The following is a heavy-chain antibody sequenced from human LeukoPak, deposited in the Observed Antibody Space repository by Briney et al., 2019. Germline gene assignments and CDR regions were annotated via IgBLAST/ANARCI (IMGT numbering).Heavy chain of an antibody. CDR3: ARDWHAYYYGSGSYVMDV. CDR1: VGSISRYY. V-gene: IGHV4-4*07. CDR2: IYTIGST. D-gene: IGHD3-10*01. Sequence: SEALSLTCTVSVGSISRYYGSWIRQPAGKGLGWIGRIYTIGSTNYNTSLKRRVTMTVDTSKNQFSLKLSSVTAADTAVYYCARDWHAYYYGSGSYVMDVWGKGTTVTVSS. J-gene: IGHJ6*04.